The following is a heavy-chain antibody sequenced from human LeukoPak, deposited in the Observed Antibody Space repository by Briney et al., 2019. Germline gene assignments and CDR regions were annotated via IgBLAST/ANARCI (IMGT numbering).Heavy chain of an antibody. D-gene: IGHD1-26*01. J-gene: IGHJ6*03. Sequence: SETLSLTCAVYGGSFSGYYWSWIRQPPPKGLAWMGYIYFSGSTNYNPYLKSRVTISVDTSKNQFSLKLSSVTAADAAVYYCARVLGYRWSWAYYYYYYMAVWGKGTTVTVFS. V-gene: IGHV4-59*01. CDR1: GGSFSGYY. CDR3: ARVLGYRWSWAYYYYYYMAV. CDR2: IYFSGST.